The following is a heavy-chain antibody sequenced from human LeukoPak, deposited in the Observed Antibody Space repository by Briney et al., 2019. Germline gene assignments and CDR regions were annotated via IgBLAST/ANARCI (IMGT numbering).Heavy chain of an antibody. J-gene: IGHJ4*02. CDR2: FSGSGNSA. CDR3: ARRLWWFDY. V-gene: IGHV3-23*01. Sequence: GGSLRLXCAASGFTFSNYDMSWVRQAPGKGLEWVAGFSGSGNSAHYADSVKGRFTISRDDSKSTLSLHMNSLGAEDTAVYYCARRLWWFDYWGQGTLVTVSS. CDR1: GFTFSNYD. D-gene: IGHD4/OR15-4a*01.